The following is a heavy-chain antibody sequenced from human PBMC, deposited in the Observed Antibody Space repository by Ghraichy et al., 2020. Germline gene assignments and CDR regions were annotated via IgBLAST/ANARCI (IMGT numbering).Heavy chain of an antibody. Sequence: LSLTCAASGFTFSDYYMSWIRQAPGKGLEWVSYISSSGSTIYYADSVKGRFTISRDNTKNSLYLQMNSLRAEETAVYYCARERYCSGGSCYDYYSYYGMAVGAPGTPFIVSS. CDR1: GFTFSDYY. CDR3: ARERYCSGGSCYDYYSYYGMAV. CDR2: ISSSGSTI. D-gene: IGHD2-15*01. J-gene: IGHJ6*02. V-gene: IGHV3-11*01.